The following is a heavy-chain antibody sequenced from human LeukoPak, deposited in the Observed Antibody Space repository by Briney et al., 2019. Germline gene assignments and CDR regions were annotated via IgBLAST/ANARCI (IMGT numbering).Heavy chain of an antibody. Sequence: ASVKVSCKSSGYSFTGYYMRWVRQAPGQGLEWVGWINPNSGGTNYAQKFQGRVSMTRDTSISTAYMELSRLRSDDTAVYFCARIWFGELYYWGQGTLVTVSS. D-gene: IGHD3-10*01. CDR3: ARIWFGELYY. CDR2: INPNSGGT. V-gene: IGHV1-2*02. J-gene: IGHJ4*02. CDR1: GYSFTGYY.